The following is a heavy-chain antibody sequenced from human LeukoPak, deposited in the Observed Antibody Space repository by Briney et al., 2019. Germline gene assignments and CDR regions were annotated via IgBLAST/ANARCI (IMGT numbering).Heavy chain of an antibody. CDR3: ARVSGYSSGWDNWFDP. Sequence: SETLSLTCGVSGGSISNTNWWTWVRQPPGKGLEWIGEVNLQGSTNYNPSLKSRVTISVDTSKNQFSLKLSSVTAADTAVYYCARVSGYSSGWDNWFDPWGQGTLVTVSS. D-gene: IGHD6-19*01. V-gene: IGHV4-4*02. CDR1: GGSISNTNW. CDR2: VNLQGST. J-gene: IGHJ5*02.